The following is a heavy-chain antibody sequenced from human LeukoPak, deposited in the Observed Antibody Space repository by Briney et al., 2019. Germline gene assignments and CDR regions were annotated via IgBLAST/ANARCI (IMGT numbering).Heavy chain of an antibody. CDR1: GYTFTSYD. Sequence: ASVKVSYKASGYTFTSYDINWVRQATGQGLEWMGWMNPNSGNTGYAQKFQGRVTMTRNTSISTAYMELSSLRSEDTAVYYCARMPDSGYDFYYYYGMDVWGQGTTVTVSS. CDR2: MNPNSGNT. V-gene: IGHV1-8*02. CDR3: ARMPDSGYDFYYYYGMDV. D-gene: IGHD5-12*01. J-gene: IGHJ6*02.